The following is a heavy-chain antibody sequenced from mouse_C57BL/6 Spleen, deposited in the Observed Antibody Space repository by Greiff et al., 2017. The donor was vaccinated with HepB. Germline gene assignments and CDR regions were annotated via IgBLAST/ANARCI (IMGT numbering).Heavy chain of an antibody. CDR2: IGPGSGST. CDR3: ARSHYYGSSYGGFDV. CDR1: GYTFTDYY. Sequence: VKLMESGAELVKPGASVKISCKASGYTFTDYYINWVKQRPGQGLEWIGKIGPGSGSTYYNEKFKGKATLTADKSSSTAYMQLSSLTSEDSAVYFWARSHYYGSSYGGFDVWGTGTTVTVSS. J-gene: IGHJ1*03. D-gene: IGHD1-1*01. V-gene: IGHV1-77*01.